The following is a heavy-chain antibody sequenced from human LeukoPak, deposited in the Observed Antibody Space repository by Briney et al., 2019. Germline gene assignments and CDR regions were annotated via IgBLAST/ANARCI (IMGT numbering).Heavy chain of an antibody. Sequence: GGSLRLSCAASGFTFSDHYMAWVRQAPGKGLEWVGRIRNKANSYTTEYAASVKGRFTISRDDSKNSLYLQMSSLKTEDTALYYCARAKYSANDYSDYWGQGTLVTVSS. CDR3: ARAKYSANDYSDY. D-gene: IGHD1-26*01. J-gene: IGHJ4*02. CDR2: IRNKANSYTT. CDR1: GFTFSDHY. V-gene: IGHV3-72*01.